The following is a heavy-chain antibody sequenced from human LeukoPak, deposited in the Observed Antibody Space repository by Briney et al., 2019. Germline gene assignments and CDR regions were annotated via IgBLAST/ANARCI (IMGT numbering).Heavy chain of an antibody. J-gene: IGHJ4*02. D-gene: IGHD3-22*01. V-gene: IGHV4-59*08. CDR3: ARQSRYSDSSGYFSDDY. CDR1: GGSISSYY. CDR2: IHHSGST. Sequence: SETLSLTCTVSGGSISSYYWSWIRQPPGKGLEWIGYIHHSGSTTYNPSLKSRVTMSIDMSKNQFSLKLTSVTAADTAVYYCARQSRYSDSSGYFSDDYWGQGTLVTVSS.